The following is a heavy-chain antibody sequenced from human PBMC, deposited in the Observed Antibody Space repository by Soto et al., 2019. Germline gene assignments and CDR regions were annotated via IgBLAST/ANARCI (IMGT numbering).Heavy chain of an antibody. V-gene: IGHV4-31*03. CDR2: IYHSGAA. J-gene: IGHJ5*02. CDR1: GASISSGDYY. D-gene: IGHD1-7*01. Sequence: SETLSLTCTVSGASISSGDYYWSWIRQHPGQGLEWIGYIYHSGAAYYNPSLKSRVTVSIDTPKNQFSLKLNFVTAADTAVYYCARRCQSQLPWNYFDPWRPGTLVTGSS. CDR3: ARRCQSQLPWNYFDP.